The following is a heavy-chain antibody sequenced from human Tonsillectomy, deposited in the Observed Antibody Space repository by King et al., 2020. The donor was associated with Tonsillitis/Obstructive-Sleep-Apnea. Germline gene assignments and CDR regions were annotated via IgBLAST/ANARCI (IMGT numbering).Heavy chain of an antibody. CDR3: PLCSSTSCYSYAFDI. J-gene: IGHJ3*02. D-gene: IGHD2-2*01. CDR1: GFTFSNAW. V-gene: IGHV3-15*01. Sequence: VQLVESGGGLVKPGGSLRLSCAASGFTFSNAWMSWVRQAPGKGLELVGRIKSKTDGGTTDYAAPVKGRFTISRVDSKNTLYLQMNSLKTEDTAVYYCPLCSSTSCYSYAFDIWGQGTMVTVSS. CDR2: IKSKTDGGTT.